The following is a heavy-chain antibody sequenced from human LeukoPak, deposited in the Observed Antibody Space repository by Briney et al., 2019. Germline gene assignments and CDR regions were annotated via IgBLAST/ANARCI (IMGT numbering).Heavy chain of an antibody. V-gene: IGHV3-23*01. J-gene: IGHJ4*02. CDR1: GATLHSFA. CDR3: TKDLMTGFSSGWYFGY. Sequence: GGSLRLSCAASGATLHSFAMSWVRQAPGKGLEWLAVTSGTEDSTHYADSVRGRFIISTDSSKKSLYLQMNGLRAEDTAVYYCTKDLMTGFSSGWYFGYWGLGTLVTVSS. D-gene: IGHD6-19*01. CDR2: TSGTEDST.